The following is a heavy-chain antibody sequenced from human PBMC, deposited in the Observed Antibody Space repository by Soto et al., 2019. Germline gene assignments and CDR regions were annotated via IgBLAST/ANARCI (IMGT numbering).Heavy chain of an antibody. CDR3: AKEDAVPSGMAVWVVRIPDH. J-gene: IGHJ4*02. CDR1: GFTFNKYA. CDR2: IRGSGDST. Sequence: EVQLLESGGGLVQPVGSLRLSCAASGFTFNKYAMSWVRQAPGKGLEWVSAIRGSGDSTYYAASVKGGFTISRDNSKSTLYLQVNSQRAEDTAVYYCAKEDAVPSGMAVWVVRIPDHWGQGTLVTVSS. D-gene: IGHD6-19*01. V-gene: IGHV3-23*01.